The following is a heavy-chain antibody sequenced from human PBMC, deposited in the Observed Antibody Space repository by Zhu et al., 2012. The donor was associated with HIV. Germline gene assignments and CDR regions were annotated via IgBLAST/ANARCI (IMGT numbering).Heavy chain of an antibody. J-gene: IGHJ4*02. V-gene: IGHV4-59*08. Sequence: QVQLRESGPQLVKPSETLSLTCTVSGGSMINHYWNWVRQPPGKGLQWIGYMYSSGSTKYNFSLKRRVAISLDMSKNQFSLNLSSVTTADTAVYYCARSVKGQLVFDSWGQGALVTVSS. CDR2: MYSSGST. CDR3: ARSVKGQLVFDS. CDR1: GGSMINHY. D-gene: IGHD1-1*01.